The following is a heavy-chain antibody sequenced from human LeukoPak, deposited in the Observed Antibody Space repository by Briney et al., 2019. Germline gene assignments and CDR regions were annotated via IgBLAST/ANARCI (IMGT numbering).Heavy chain of an antibody. CDR3: ATVYQPNYYYYYMDV. CDR2: ISGSGGST. V-gene: IGHV3-23*01. CDR1: GFTFSSYA. J-gene: IGHJ6*03. D-gene: IGHD2-2*01. Sequence: GGSLRLSCAASGFTFSSYAMSWVRQAPGKGLEWASAISGSGGSTYYADSVKGRFTISRDNSKNTLYLQMNSLRAEDTAVYYCATVYQPNYYYYYMDVWGKGTTVTVSS.